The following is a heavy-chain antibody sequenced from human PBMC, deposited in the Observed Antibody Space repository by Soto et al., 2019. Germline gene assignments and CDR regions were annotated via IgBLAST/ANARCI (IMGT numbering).Heavy chain of an antibody. D-gene: IGHD6-19*01. CDR1: GYSLTSYD. CDR3: ARSSSGWYGAWYMDV. J-gene: IGHJ6*03. V-gene: IGHV1-8*01. CDR2: MNPNSGNT. Sequence: GASVKVSCKASGYSLTSYDINWVRQATGQGLEWMGWMNPNSGNTGYAQKFQGRVTMTRNTSISTAYMELSSLRSEDTAVYYCARSSSGWYGAWYMDVWGKGTTVTVSS.